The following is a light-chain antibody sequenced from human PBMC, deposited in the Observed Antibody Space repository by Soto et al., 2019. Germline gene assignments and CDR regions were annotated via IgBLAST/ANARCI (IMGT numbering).Light chain of an antibody. V-gene: IGKV3-20*01. CDR1: QSVSNTY. CDR3: QQYGGSPLVT. Sequence: EIVLTQSTGTLSLSPGERATLSCRASQSVSNTYLAWYQQKAGQAPRLLIYGASSRATGIPDRFSGTGSGTDFTLAITRLEPEDFAVYYCQQYGGSPLVTFGGGTKVEI. J-gene: IGKJ4*01. CDR2: GAS.